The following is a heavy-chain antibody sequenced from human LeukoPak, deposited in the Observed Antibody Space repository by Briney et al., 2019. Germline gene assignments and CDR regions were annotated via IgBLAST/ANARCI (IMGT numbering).Heavy chain of an antibody. D-gene: IGHD6-19*01. Sequence: GGSLRLSCAASGFTFSSYAMSWVRQAPGKGLEWVSAISGSGGSTYYADSVKGRFTISRDNSKNTLYLQMNSLRAEDTAVYYCAKDSEWGIAVAGTFDHWGQGTLVTVSS. CDR3: AKDSEWGIAVAGTFDH. CDR2: ISGSGGST. J-gene: IGHJ4*02. V-gene: IGHV3-23*01. CDR1: GFTFSSYA.